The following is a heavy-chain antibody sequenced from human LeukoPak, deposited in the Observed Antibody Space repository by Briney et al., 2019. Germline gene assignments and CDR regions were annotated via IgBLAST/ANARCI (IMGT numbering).Heavy chain of an antibody. J-gene: IGHJ4*02. CDR3: ASGSTWPRTRNFDY. CDR2: IYPGDSDT. Sequence: GESLKISCKASGYSFTTYWIGWVRQMPGKGLEWMGIIYPGDSDTRHSPSFQGQVTISADKSISTAYLQWSSLKASDTAMYYCASGSTWPRTRNFDYWGQGTLSPSPQ. CDR1: GYSFTTYW. V-gene: IGHV5-51*01. D-gene: IGHD6-13*01.